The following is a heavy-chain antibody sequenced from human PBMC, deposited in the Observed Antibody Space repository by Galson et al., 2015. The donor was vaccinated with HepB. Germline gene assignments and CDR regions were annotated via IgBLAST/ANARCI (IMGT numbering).Heavy chain of an antibody. V-gene: IGHV4-59*08. CDR1: GGSISYYY. D-gene: IGHD6-19*01. CDR3: ARHDPNSGWSDFDY. J-gene: IGHJ4*02. CDR2: ICYNGNT. Sequence: SETLSLTCTVSGGSISYYYWSWIRQPPGRGLEWIGYICYNGNTNYNLSLKSRVTISVDTTKNQFSLRLSSVTAADTAVYYCARHDPNSGWSDFDYWGQGALVTVSS.